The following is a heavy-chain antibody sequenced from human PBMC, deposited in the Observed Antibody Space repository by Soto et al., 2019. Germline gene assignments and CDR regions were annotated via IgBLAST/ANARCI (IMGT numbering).Heavy chain of an antibody. CDR2: IIPIFGTT. CDR1: GGTFSSYA. J-gene: IGHJ6*02. V-gene: IGHV1-69*01. D-gene: IGHD2-15*01. Sequence: QVQLVQSGAEVKKPGSSVKVSCKASGGTFSSYAISWVRQAPGQGLEWMGGIIPIFGTTNYAQKFQGRVTITADESTSTGYMGLSSLRSEDTAVYYCGGGLPPPPDEDHYYGMDVWGQGTTVTVSS. CDR3: GGGLPPPPDEDHYYGMDV.